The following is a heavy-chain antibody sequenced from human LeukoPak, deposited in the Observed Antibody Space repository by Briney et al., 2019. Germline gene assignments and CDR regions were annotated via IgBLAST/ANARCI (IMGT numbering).Heavy chain of an antibody. Sequence: GGSLRLSCVGSGFTFGEYGMHWVRQVPGKGLEWVSHITWDGGSTYYAGSVKGRFTISRDNAKNSLYLQMNSLRAEDTAVYYCARSHNEDVWGKGTTVTVSS. CDR3: ARSHNEDV. J-gene: IGHJ6*04. CDR2: ITWDGGST. D-gene: IGHD2-8*01. CDR1: GFTFGEYG. V-gene: IGHV3-43D*03.